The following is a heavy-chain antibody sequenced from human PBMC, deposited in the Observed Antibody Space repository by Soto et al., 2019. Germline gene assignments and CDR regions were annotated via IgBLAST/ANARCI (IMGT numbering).Heavy chain of an antibody. D-gene: IGHD3-3*01. CDR1: GDSVSRVGFH. V-gene: IGHV4-30-4*01. CDR2: IYNGGST. J-gene: IGHJ4*02. Sequence: SEALSLSWTGSGDSVSRVGFHGAWLRRAPGKGLEGTGYIYNGGSTYYRPSLESRMHMSLDATRNHYSLRLTSVTAADTAVYFCARAPVGLDTISYFDYWGQGKLVPVSS. CDR3: ARAPVGLDTISYFDY.